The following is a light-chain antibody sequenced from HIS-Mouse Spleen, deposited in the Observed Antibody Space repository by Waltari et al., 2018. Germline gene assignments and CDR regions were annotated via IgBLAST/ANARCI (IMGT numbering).Light chain of an antibody. CDR3: QQLNSYPPT. Sequence: DIQLTQSPSFLSASVGDRVPITCRASQGISIYLPWYQQKPGKAPKLLIYAASTLQSGVPSRFSGSGSGTEFTLTISSLQPEDFATYYCQQLNSYPPTFGQGTKVEIK. CDR2: AAS. J-gene: IGKJ1*01. CDR1: QGISIY. V-gene: IGKV1-9*01.